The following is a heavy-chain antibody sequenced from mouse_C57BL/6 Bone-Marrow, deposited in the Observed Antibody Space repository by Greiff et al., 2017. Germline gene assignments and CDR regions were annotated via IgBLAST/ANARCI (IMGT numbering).Heavy chain of an antibody. CDR1: GFNIKDYS. CDR2: IDPEDGET. Sequence: VQLQQSGAELVKPGASVKLSCTASGFNIKDYSMHWVKQRTEQGLEWIGRIDPEDGETNYAPKFQGKATITADTSSNTAYLQLSSLTSEDTAVCDCALYGSSPAWFAYWGQGTLVTVSA. D-gene: IGHD1-1*01. CDR3: ALYGSSPAWFAY. J-gene: IGHJ3*01. V-gene: IGHV14-2*01.